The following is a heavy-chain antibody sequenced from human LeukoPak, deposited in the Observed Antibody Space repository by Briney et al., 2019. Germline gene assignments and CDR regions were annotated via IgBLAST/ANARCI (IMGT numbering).Heavy chain of an antibody. D-gene: IGHD1-26*01. CDR1: GGSISSGDYY. Sequence: SQTLSLTCTVSGGSISSGDYYWSWIRQPPGKGLEWIGYIYYSGSTYYSPSLKSRVTISVDTSKNQFSLKLSSVTAADTAVYYCAREWVGATPSAFDIWGQGTMVTVSS. CDR2: IYYSGST. J-gene: IGHJ3*02. CDR3: AREWVGATPSAFDI. V-gene: IGHV4-30-4*01.